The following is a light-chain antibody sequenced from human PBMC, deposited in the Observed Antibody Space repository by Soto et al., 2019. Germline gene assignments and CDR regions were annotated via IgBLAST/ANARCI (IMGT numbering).Light chain of an antibody. V-gene: IGKV3-15*01. Sequence: EIVMTQSPATLSVSPGERATLSYSASQSVSGNLAWYQQKPGQAPRLLIYGASTRATGIPARFSGSGSGRDFTLTISSLQSEDFALYYCQQCNNWPPTFGQGTRLEIK. J-gene: IGKJ5*01. CDR2: GAS. CDR1: QSVSGN. CDR3: QQCNNWPPT.